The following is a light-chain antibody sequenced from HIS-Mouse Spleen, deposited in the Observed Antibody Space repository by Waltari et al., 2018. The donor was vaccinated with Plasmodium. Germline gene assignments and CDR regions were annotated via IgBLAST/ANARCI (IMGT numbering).Light chain of an antibody. V-gene: IGLV2-23*01. Sequence: QSALTQPASVSGSPVQSIPISCTGPSSAVGSYNLVPWYQQHPGKAPKLLIYEGSKRPSVVSNRFSGSKSGNTASLTISGLQAEDEADYYCCSYAGSSTLVFGGGTKLTVL. CDR1: SSAVGSYNL. CDR2: EGS. J-gene: IGLJ2*01. CDR3: CSYAGSSTLV.